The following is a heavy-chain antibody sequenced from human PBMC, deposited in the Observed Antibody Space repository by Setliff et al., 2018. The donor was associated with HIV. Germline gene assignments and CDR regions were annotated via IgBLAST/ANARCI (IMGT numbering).Heavy chain of an antibody. Sequence: ASVKVSCKASGYNFTNYGINWVRQDPGQGLEWMGWINTNTGYPTYAQAFRGRFVLSLDTSVSTAYLEISSLEAEDTAVYFCARVRTSYNFWVGDVFDPWGQGTLVTVS. CDR3: ARVRTSYNFWVGDVFDP. CDR2: INTNTGYP. V-gene: IGHV7-4-1*02. J-gene: IGHJ5*02. CDR1: GYNFTNYG. D-gene: IGHD1-1*01.